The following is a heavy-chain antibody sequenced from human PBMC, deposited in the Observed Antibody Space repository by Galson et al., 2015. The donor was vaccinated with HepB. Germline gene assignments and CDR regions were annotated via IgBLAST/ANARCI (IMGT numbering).Heavy chain of an antibody. CDR3: SRVGFD. Sequence: SVKVSCKASGYLFTNYYINWVRQAPGQGLEWMGRVKPDSGVTHYAQKFHGRVTMSTDTSITTAYMDLNWLTYDDTAIYYCSRVGFDWGQGTLVTVSA. CDR2: VKPDSGVT. CDR1: GYLFTNYY. J-gene: IGHJ4*02. D-gene: IGHD5-12*01. V-gene: IGHV1-2*06.